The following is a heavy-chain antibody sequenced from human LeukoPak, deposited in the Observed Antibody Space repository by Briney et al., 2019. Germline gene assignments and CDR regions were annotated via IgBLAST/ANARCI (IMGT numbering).Heavy chain of an antibody. CDR3: AKEIEGTN. V-gene: IGHV3-30-3*01. D-gene: IGHD2-21*01. CDR2: ISYDGSNK. CDR1: GFTFSSYA. J-gene: IGHJ4*02. Sequence: GGSLRLSCAASGFTFSSYAMHWVRQAPGKGLEWVAVISYDGSNKYYADSVKGRFTISRDNSKNTLYLQMNSLRAEDTAVYYCAKEIEGTNWGQGTLVTVSS.